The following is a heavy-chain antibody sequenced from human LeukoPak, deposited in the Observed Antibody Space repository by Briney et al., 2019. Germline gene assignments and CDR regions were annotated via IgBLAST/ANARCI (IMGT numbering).Heavy chain of an antibody. CDR1: GGSISSGGYS. Sequence: SQTLSLTCAVSGGSISSGGYSWSWIRQPPGKGLEWIGYIYHSGSTYYNPSLKSRVTISVDRSKSQFSLKLSSVTAADTAVYYCARGPATMVRGVIITLYFDYWGQGTLVTVSS. CDR2: IYHSGST. D-gene: IGHD3-10*01. V-gene: IGHV4-30-2*01. J-gene: IGHJ4*02. CDR3: ARGPATMVRGVIITLYFDY.